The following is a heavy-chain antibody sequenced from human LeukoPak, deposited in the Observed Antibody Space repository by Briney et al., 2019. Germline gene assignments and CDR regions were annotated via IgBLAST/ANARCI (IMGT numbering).Heavy chain of an antibody. D-gene: IGHD3-10*01. CDR2: INPNSGGT. CDR1: GYTFTGYY. V-gene: IGHV1-2*02. J-gene: IGHJ3*02. Sequence: WASVKASCKASGYTFTGYYMHWVRQAPGQGLEWMGWINPNSGGTNYAQKFQGRVTMTRDTSISTAYMELSRLRSDDTAVYYCARDLLLWFGELYDAFDIWGQGTMVTVSS. CDR3: ARDLLLWFGELYDAFDI.